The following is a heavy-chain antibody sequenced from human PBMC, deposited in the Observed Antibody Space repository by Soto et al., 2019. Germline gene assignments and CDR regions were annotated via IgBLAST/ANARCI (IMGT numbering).Heavy chain of an antibody. CDR1: GFTFSSYG. J-gene: IGHJ6*02. CDR3: ARDLGAVAGPSYYYYYGMDV. D-gene: IGHD6-19*01. Sequence: PGGSLRLSCAASGFTFSSYGLHWVRPAPGKGLEWVAVIWYDGSNKYYADSVKGRFTISRDNSKNTLYLQMNSLRAEDTAVYYCARDLGAVAGPSYYYYYGMDVWGQGTTVTVSS. CDR2: IWYDGSNK. V-gene: IGHV3-33*01.